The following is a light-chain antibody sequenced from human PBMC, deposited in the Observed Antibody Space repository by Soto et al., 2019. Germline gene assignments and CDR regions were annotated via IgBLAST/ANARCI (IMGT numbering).Light chain of an antibody. V-gene: IGKV3-11*01. Sequence: IVLTQSPGTLFLSPGERTTLSCRASQSISRYLAWYQQKPGQAPRLLIYDASNRATGIPARFSGSGSGTDFTLTISSLEPEDFAVYYCQQRSNWPITFGQGTRLEIK. CDR3: QQRSNWPIT. J-gene: IGKJ5*01. CDR2: DAS. CDR1: QSISRY.